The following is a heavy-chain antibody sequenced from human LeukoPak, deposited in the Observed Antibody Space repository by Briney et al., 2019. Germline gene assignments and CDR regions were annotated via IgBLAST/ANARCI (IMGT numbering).Heavy chain of an antibody. D-gene: IGHD2-2*01. J-gene: IGHJ5*02. CDR2: ISYDGSNK. V-gene: IGHV3-30-3*01. CDR1: GFTFSSYA. Sequence: GRSLRLSCAASGFTFSSYAMHWVRQAPGKGLEWVAVISYDGSNKYYADSVKGRFTISRDNSKNTLYLQMNSLRAEDTAVYCCAREPALPIVVVPAALKANWFDPWGQGTLVTVSS. CDR3: AREPALPIVVVPAALKANWFDP.